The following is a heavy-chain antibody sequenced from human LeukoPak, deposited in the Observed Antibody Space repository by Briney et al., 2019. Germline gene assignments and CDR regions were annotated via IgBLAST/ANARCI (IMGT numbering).Heavy chain of an antibody. J-gene: IGHJ3*02. CDR2: ISAYNGNT. CDR1: GYTFTSYG. V-gene: IGHV1-18*01. CDR3: ARGSLLRYFDWPYDAFDI. Sequence: ASVKVSCKASGYTFTSYGISWVRQAPGQGLEWMGWISAYNGNTNYAQKLQSRVTMTTDTSTSTAYMELRSLRSDDTAVYYCARGSLLRYFDWPYDAFDIWGQGTMVTVSS. D-gene: IGHD3-9*01.